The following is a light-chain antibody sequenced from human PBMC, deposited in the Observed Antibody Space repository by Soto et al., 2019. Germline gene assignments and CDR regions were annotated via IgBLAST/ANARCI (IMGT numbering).Light chain of an antibody. CDR1: SSDVGGYNY. J-gene: IGLJ1*01. V-gene: IGLV2-14*03. CDR2: DVS. CDR3: SSYTTSNTRQIV. Sequence: QSVLTQPASVSGCPGQSITISCTGTSSDVGGYNYVSWYQHHPGKAPKLIILDVSNRPSGVSNPFSGSKSGNTASLTISGLQPEDESDYYCSSYTTSNTRQIVFGTGTKLTVL.